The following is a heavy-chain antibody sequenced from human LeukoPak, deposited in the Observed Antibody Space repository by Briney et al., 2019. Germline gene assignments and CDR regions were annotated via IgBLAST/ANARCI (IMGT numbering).Heavy chain of an antibody. CDR1: GFTFSSYW. V-gene: IGHV3-7*01. J-gene: IGHJ4*02. D-gene: IGHD3-22*01. CDR3: ARARPYYYDSSGYYDYFDY. CDR2: IKQDGSEK. Sequence: PGGSLRLSCAASGFTFSSYWMSWVRQAPGKGLEWVANIKQDGSEKYYVDSVKGRFTISRDNAKNSLYLQMNSLRAEDTAVYYCARARPYYYDSSGYYDYFDYWGQGILVTVSS.